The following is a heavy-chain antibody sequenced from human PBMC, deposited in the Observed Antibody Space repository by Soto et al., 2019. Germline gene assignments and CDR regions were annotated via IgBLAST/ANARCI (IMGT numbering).Heavy chain of an antibody. V-gene: IGHV3-53*04. Sequence: EVQLVESGGGLVQPGGSLRLSCAASGFTVSSIYMSWVRQAPGKGLEWVSVIYSGGSTYYADSVKGRFTISRHNSKNTLYLQMNSLRAEDTAVYYCARSRGYCSSTSCYPNWFDPWGQGTLVTVSS. CDR3: ARSRGYCSSTSCYPNWFDP. CDR1: GFTVSSIY. J-gene: IGHJ5*02. D-gene: IGHD2-2*01. CDR2: IYSGGST.